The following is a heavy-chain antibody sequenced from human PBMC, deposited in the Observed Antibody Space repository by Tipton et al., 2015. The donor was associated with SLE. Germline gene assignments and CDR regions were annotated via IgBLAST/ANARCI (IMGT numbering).Heavy chain of an antibody. J-gene: IGHJ4*02. CDR1: GGSISSYY. D-gene: IGHD6-13*01. V-gene: IGHV4-59*01. Sequence: TLSLTCTVSGGSISSYYWSWIRQPPGKGLEWIGYIYYSGSTSYNPSLKSRVTISVDTSKNQFSLKLSSVTAADTAVYYCARDRQPYFDYWGQGTLVTVSS. CDR3: ARDRQPYFDY. CDR2: IYYSGST.